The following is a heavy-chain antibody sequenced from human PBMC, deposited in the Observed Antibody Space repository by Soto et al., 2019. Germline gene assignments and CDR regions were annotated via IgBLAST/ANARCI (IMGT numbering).Heavy chain of an antibody. Sequence: QVQLVESGGGVVQPGRSLRLSCAASGFTFSSYGMHWVRQAPGKGLEWVAVIWYDGSNKYYADSVKGRFTISRDNSKNTLERQMNSLRAEDMAVCYCARECTNCYAAQYGMDVWGQGSTVSVSS. CDR2: IWYDGSNK. CDR1: GFTFSSYG. V-gene: IGHV3-33*01. J-gene: IGHJ6*02. CDR3: ARECTNCYAAQYGMDV. D-gene: IGHD2-2*01.